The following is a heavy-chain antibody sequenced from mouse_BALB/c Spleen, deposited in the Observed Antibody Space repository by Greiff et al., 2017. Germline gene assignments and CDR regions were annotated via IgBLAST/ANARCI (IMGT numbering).Heavy chain of an antibody. J-gene: IGHJ4*01. CDR2: IRLKSNNYAT. CDR1: GFTFSNYW. V-gene: IGHV6-6*02. CDR3: TRDDGSSYDAMDY. Sequence: EVKLVESGGGLVQPGGSMKLSCVASGFTFSNYWMNWVRQSPEKGLEWVAEIRLKSNNYATHYAESVKGRFTISRDDSKSSVYLQMNNLRAEDTGIYYCTRDDGSSYDAMDYWGQGTSVTVSS. D-gene: IGHD1-1*01.